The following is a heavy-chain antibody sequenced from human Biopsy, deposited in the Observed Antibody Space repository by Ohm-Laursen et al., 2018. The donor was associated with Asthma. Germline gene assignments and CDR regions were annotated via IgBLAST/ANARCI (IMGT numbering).Heavy chain of an antibody. J-gene: IGHJ6*02. CDR1: GDSFSNYA. CDR2: LIPVLGTP. CDR3: ARGYSGSDRIVYYYSGLEV. Sequence: SVKVSCKSSGDSFSNYAISWVRQAPGQRLEWMGGLIPVLGTPDHAQMFEGRVTITADESTSTAYMELSSLSSEDTAVYYCARGYSGSDRIVYYYSGLEVWGQGTTVTVSS. V-gene: IGHV1-69*13. D-gene: IGHD5-12*01.